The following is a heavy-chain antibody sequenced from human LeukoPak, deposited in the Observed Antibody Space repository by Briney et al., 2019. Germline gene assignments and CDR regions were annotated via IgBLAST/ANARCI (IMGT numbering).Heavy chain of an antibody. V-gene: IGHV4-39*07. J-gene: IGHJ4*02. CDR1: GGSISSSSYY. D-gene: IGHD3-10*01. CDR2: IYYSGST. Sequence: SETLSLTCTVSGGSISSSSYYWGWIRQPPGKGLEWIGSIYYSGSTYYNPSLKSRVTISVDTSKNQFSLKLSSVTAADTAIYYCARDAKYYYGSRTYFFFEYWGQGTLLTVSS. CDR3: ARDAKYYYGSRTYFFFEY.